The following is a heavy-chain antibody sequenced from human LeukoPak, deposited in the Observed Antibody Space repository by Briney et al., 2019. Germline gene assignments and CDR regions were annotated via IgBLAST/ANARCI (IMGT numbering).Heavy chain of an antibody. D-gene: IGHD2-21*01. V-gene: IGHV3-48*04. CDR1: GFTLIGYS. Sequence: GGSLTLSCPTSGFTLIGYSLNGVGQAPGKGREGVSYISSGSTTIYYADSVKGRFTISRDNAEGSLYLQMNSLRAEDTALYYCAREQTGCGGDCYDYWGQGILVTVSS. CDR2: ISSGSTTI. CDR3: AREQTGCGGDCYDY. J-gene: IGHJ4*02.